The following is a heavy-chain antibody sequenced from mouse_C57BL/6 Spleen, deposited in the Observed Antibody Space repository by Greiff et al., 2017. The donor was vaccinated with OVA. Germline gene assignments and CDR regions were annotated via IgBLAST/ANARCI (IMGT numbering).Heavy chain of an antibody. CDR2: IDPSDSET. Sequence: QVQLQQPGAELVRPGSSVKLSCKASGYTFTSYWMHWVKQRPIQGLEWIGNIDPSDSETHYNQKFKDKATLTVDKSSSTAYMQLSSLTSEDSAVYYCARGGDGYHGRYFDVWGTGTTVTVSS. V-gene: IGHV1-52*01. J-gene: IGHJ1*03. CDR1: GYTFTSYW. D-gene: IGHD2-3*01. CDR3: ARGGDGYHGRYFDV.